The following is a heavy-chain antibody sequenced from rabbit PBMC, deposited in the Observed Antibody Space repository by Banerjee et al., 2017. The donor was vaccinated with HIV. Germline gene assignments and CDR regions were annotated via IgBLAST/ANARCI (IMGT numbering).Heavy chain of an antibody. J-gene: IGHJ4*02. CDR2: IDTVFGST. Sequence: QLKEIGGGLVQPGGSLTLSCNASGFDFSVYYMSSVRQAPGKGLEWIGYIDTVFGSTYYANWVNGRFTISSHRAQNTLYLQLNSLTAADTATYFCVRGSDDYDARLDVWGPGTLVTVS. CDR1: GFDFSVYY. CDR3: VRGSDDYDARLDV. V-gene: IGHV1S7*01. D-gene: IGHD2-1*01.